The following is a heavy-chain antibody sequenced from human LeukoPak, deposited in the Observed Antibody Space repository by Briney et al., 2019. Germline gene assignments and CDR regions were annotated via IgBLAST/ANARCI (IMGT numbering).Heavy chain of an antibody. V-gene: IGHV3-23*01. CDR1: GFTFSNSA. CDR3: AKGGGIIFFDY. J-gene: IGHJ4*02. CDR2: ISGGGGST. D-gene: IGHD1-26*01. Sequence: GGSLRLSCVASGFTFSNSAMSWVRQAPGKGLEWVSAISGGGGSTYDADSVKGRFTISRDNTKNTLYLQMNSLRAEDTAVYYCAKGGGIIFFDYWGQGTLVTVSS.